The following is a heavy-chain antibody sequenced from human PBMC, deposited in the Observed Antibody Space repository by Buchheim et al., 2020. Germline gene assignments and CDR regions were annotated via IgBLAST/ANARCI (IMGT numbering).Heavy chain of an antibody. V-gene: IGHV4-39*07. CDR3: ARVTVGTSHFDY. Sequence: QLQLQESGPGLVKPSETLSLTCTVSGGSISSGSYYWGWIRQSPGKGLEWIAIIGHTGDTYYNLSLQSRVTISVDTSKNQFSLKLSSVTAADTAVYYCARVTVGTSHFDYWGQGTL. J-gene: IGHJ4*02. CDR2: IGHTGDT. D-gene: IGHD1-26*01. CDR1: GGSISSGSYY.